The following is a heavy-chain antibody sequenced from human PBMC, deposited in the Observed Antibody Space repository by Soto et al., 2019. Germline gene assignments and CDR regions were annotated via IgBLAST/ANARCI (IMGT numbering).Heavy chain of an antibody. Sequence: GGSLRLSCAASGFTFNNYAMTWVRQAPGVGLEWVSTISGSGATTYYTDSVKGRFTISRDNSKHTLSLQMNSLRADDTAMYYCAKGDCSGGSCYRGFDSWGQGALVTVSS. J-gene: IGHJ4*02. CDR1: GFTFNNYA. V-gene: IGHV3-23*01. D-gene: IGHD2-15*01. CDR2: ISGSGATT. CDR3: AKGDCSGGSCYRGFDS.